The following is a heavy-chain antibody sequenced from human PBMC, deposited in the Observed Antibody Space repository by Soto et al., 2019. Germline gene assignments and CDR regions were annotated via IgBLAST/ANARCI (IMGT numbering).Heavy chain of an antibody. Sequence: QVQLVQSGAEVKKPGASVKVSCKASGYTFTSYDINWVRQATGQGLEWMGWMNPHSGNTGYAQKVQGRVPMIRNTSRSTAYMELSSLRSGDTAVYYCAREKASYGIEVWGQGPRVTVSS. CDR3: AREKASYGIEV. CDR2: MNPHSGNT. CDR1: GYTFTSYD. V-gene: IGHV1-8*01. J-gene: IGHJ6*02.